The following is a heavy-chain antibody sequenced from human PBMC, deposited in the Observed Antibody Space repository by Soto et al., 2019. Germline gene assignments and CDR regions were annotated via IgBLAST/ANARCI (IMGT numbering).Heavy chain of an antibody. V-gene: IGHV3-30-3*01. D-gene: IGHD2-15*01. CDR1: GFTFSSYA. CDR2: ISYDGSNK. CDR3: ARDGRRGIRDYYYYYGMDV. Sequence: PGGSLRLSCAASGFTFSSYAMHWVRQAPGKGLEWVAVISYDGSNKYYADSVKGRFTISRDNSKNTLYLQMNSLRAEDTAVYYCARDGRRGIRDYYYYYGMDVWGQGTTVTVSS. J-gene: IGHJ6*02.